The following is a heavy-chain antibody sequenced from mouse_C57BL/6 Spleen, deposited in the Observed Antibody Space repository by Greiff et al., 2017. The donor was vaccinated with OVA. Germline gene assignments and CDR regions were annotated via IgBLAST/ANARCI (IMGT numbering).Heavy chain of an antibody. Sequence: VQLQQSGAELARPGASVKMSCKASGYTFTSYTMHWVKQRPGQGLEWIGYINPSSGYTKYNQKFKDKATLTAAKSSSTAYMQLSSLTSEDSAVYYCARSATLVAYDYDRDFDYWGQGTTLTVSS. CDR1: GYTFTSYT. CDR3: ARSATLVAYDYDRDFDY. J-gene: IGHJ2*01. CDR2: INPSSGYT. D-gene: IGHD2-4*01. V-gene: IGHV1-4*01.